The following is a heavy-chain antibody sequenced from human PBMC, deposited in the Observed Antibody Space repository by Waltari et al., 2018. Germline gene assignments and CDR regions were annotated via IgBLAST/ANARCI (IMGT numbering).Heavy chain of an antibody. Sequence: QVQLVESXGGVVQPGRSXRLSCXASGFXFSSYXRNWVRQAPGKGLGWVVFIWDDGRXKYYAESVXGRFXISXDNSXXTXDLQMNSLXXEDTXVYYCARDGLXALGFDYXGQGTLVTVXS. CDR3: ARDGLXALGFDY. J-gene: IGHJ4*02. V-gene: IGHV3-33*01. CDR2: IWDDGRXK. CDR1: GFXFSSYX.